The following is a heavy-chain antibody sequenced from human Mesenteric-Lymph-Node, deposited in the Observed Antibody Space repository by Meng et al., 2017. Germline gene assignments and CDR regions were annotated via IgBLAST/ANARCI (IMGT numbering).Heavy chain of an antibody. V-gene: IGHV3-48*03. Sequence: GESLKISCAASGFTFSDYEMNWVRQAPGQGLEWVSYISASGSTKYYGDSVKGRFTISRDNAKNSLYLQMNSLRVEDTAVYYCARDTASFYCWGQGTLVTVSS. CDR1: GFTFSDYE. J-gene: IGHJ4*02. CDR3: ARDTASFYC. CDR2: ISASGSTK. D-gene: IGHD5-18*01.